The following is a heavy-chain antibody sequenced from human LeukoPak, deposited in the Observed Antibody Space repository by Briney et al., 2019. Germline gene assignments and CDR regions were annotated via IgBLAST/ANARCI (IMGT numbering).Heavy chain of an antibody. J-gene: IGHJ4*02. CDR2: ISYDGSNK. CDR1: GFTFSSYG. V-gene: IGHV3-30*18. Sequence: PGRSLRLSCAASGFTFSSYGMHWVRQAPGKGLEWVAVISYDGSNKYYADSVKGRFTISRDNSKNTLYLQMNSLRAEDTAVYYCAKDLGVNSYGPGYFDCWGQGTLVTVSS. D-gene: IGHD5-18*01. CDR3: AKDLGVNSYGPGYFDC.